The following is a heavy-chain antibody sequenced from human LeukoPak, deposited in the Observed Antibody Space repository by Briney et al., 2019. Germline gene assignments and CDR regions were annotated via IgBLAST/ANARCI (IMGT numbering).Heavy chain of an antibody. Sequence: GGSLRLSCSDSGFTLSSNYMSWVRQAPGKGLEWVSVIYSGGSTYYADSVKGRFTISRDNPKNTVYLQMNILRAEDTAVYFCASAVPIGTGWDAFDVWGQGTLVTVSS. V-gene: IGHV3-53*01. CDR3: ASAVPIGTGWDAFDV. D-gene: IGHD6-19*01. J-gene: IGHJ3*01. CDR1: GFTLSSNY. CDR2: IYSGGST.